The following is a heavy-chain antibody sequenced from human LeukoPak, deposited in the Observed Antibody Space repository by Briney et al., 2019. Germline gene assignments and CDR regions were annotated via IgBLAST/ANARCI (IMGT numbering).Heavy chain of an antibody. Sequence: AGESLKISCAASGFTFSSYWMHWVRQAPGKGLVWVSRINTDGSSTSYADSVKGRFTISRDNAKNTLYVQMNSLRAEDTAVYYCASLAGATEFDSWGQGTLVTISS. CDR1: GFTFSSYW. CDR2: INTDGSST. V-gene: IGHV3-74*01. J-gene: IGHJ4*02. CDR3: ASLAGATEFDS. D-gene: IGHD1-26*01.